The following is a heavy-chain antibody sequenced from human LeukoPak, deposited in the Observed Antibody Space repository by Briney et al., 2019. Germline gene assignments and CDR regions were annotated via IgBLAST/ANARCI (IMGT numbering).Heavy chain of an antibody. J-gene: IGHJ4*02. CDR3: ARVPRELGAY. CDR2: MNPNSGFT. CDR1: GYTFTNYD. Sequence: GASVKVSCKASGYTFTNYDINWVRQATGQGLEWMGYMNPNSGFTTYAQKFQGRVTMTRDTSISTAYMELSSLRADDTAVYYCARVPRELGAYWGQGTLVTLSS. V-gene: IGHV1-8*01. D-gene: IGHD7-27*01.